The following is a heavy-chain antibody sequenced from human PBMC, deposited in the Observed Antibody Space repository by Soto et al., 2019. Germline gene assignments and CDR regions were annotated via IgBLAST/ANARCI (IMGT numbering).Heavy chain of an antibody. CDR1: GYTFTSYY. CDR3: ARTEDDYPFDY. J-gene: IGHJ4*02. V-gene: IGHV1-46*01. CDR2: INPSGGST. D-gene: IGHD4-17*01. Sequence: HVQLVQSGAEVKKPGASVRVSCKASGYTFTSYYMHWVRQAPGQGLEWMGIINPSGGSTGYAQKFRGRVTMTRDTSTNTVYMELSSLRSEDTDMYYCARTEDDYPFDYWGQGTLVTVSS.